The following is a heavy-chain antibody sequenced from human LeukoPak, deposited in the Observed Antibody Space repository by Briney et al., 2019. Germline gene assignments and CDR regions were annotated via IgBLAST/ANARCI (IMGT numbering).Heavy chain of an antibody. CDR1: GFTFNIYY. J-gene: IGHJ4*02. D-gene: IGHD3-22*01. CDR2: IGLHGYPL. CDR3: ARKDFSSGSFTY. V-gene: IGHV3-11*04. Sequence: GGSLRLSCAVSGFTFNIYYMSWIRQAPGKGLEWISYIGLHGYPLDYADSVKGRFTISRDNAKNSLYLDMSSLTAEDTAVYYCARKDFSSGSFTYWGQGTLVTVSP.